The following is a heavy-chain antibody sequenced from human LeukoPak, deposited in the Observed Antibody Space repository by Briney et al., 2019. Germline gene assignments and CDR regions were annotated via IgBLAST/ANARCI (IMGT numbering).Heavy chain of an antibody. D-gene: IGHD3-3*01. CDR1: GYTFTCHN. V-gene: IGHV1-2*02. CDR2: INPNGGGT. CDR3: ARAAKYDFWSADYTGPADY. Sequence: ASVTVSLKCSGYTFTCHNMHWVRQAPAQGLEWVGWINPNGGGTNYVQKWQGRVTPTRDTSIRTAYMAMGRLRSDDTAVYYSARAAKYDFWSADYTGPADYWGQGTLVTVSS. J-gene: IGHJ4*02.